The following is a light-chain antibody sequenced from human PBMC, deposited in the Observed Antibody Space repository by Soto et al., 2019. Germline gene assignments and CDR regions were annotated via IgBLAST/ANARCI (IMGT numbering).Light chain of an antibody. CDR1: QGIRTY. V-gene: IGKV1-17*01. CDR3: QHYNSYSEA. CDR2: AAS. Sequence: DIQMTQSPSSLSASVGDRVSITCRASQGIRTYLNWYQQKPGKAPKLLIYAASSLQSGVPSRFSGSGSGTEFTLTISSLQPDDFATYYCQHYNSYSEAFGQGTKVDIK. J-gene: IGKJ1*01.